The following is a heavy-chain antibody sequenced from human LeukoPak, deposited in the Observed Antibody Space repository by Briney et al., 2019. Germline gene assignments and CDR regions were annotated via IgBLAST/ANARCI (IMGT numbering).Heavy chain of an antibody. CDR3: ARIAAAGPFDY. V-gene: IGHV3-53*04. CDR2: ISSDGTT. D-gene: IGHD6-13*01. CDR1: GFTVSSNY. Sequence: GGSLRLSCAASGFTVSSNYMSWVRQAPGKGLEWGSIISSDGTTYYADSVKGRFTISRHNSKNTLYLQMNSLRVEDTAVFYCARIAAAGPFDYWGQGTLVTVSS. J-gene: IGHJ4*02.